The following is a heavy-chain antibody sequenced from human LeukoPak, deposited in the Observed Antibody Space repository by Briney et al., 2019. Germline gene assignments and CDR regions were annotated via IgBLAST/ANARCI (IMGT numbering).Heavy chain of an antibody. CDR1: GYSFTSYW. CDR3: ARQGHYYDSSGYYYPYTDY. V-gene: IGHV5-51*01. CDR2: IYPGDSDT. D-gene: IGHD3-22*01. Sequence: GESLKISCKGSGYSFTSYWIGWVRQMPGKGLEWMGIIYPGDSDTRYSPSFQGQVTISADKSISTAYLQWSSLKASDTAMYYCARQGHYYDSSGYYYPYTDYWGRGTLVTVSS. J-gene: IGHJ4*02.